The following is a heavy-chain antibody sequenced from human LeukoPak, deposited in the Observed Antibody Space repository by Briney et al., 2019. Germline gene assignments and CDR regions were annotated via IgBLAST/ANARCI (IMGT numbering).Heavy chain of an antibody. J-gene: IGHJ4*02. CDR2: IYTSGST. Sequence: SETLSLTCTVPGGSISSYYWSWIRQPAGKGLEWIGRIYTSGSTNYNPSLKSRVTMSVDTSKNQFSLKLSSVTAADTAVYYCAREDRTMVRGVIIPSYFDYWGQGTLVTVSS. CDR3: AREDRTMVRGVIIPSYFDY. V-gene: IGHV4-4*07. D-gene: IGHD3-10*01. CDR1: GGSISSYY.